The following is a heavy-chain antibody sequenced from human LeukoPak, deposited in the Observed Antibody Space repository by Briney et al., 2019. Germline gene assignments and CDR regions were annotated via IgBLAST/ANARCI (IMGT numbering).Heavy chain of an antibody. CDR3: ARATTVTNAWFDP. J-gene: IGHJ5*02. D-gene: IGHD4-17*01. Sequence: SETLSLTCTVSGGSISSGGYYWSWIRQHPGKGLEWIGYIYYSGSTHYNPSLKSRVTISVDTSKNQFSLKLSSVTAADTAVYYCARATTVTNAWFDPWGQGTLVTVSS. CDR2: IYYSGST. CDR1: GGSISSGGYY. V-gene: IGHV4-31*03.